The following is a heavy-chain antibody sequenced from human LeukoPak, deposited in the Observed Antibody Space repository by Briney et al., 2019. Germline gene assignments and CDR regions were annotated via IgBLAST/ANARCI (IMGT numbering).Heavy chain of an antibody. V-gene: IGHV3-7*01. J-gene: IGHJ4*02. Sequence: PGGSLTLSCTVSGFTFSSYWMTWVRQVPGKGLQWVANINQDGREKYYMDSMKGRLNISRDNTENSVFLQLTSLRPEDTGIYFCAKGRDYGDFWGQGTLAAVSS. CDR1: GFTFSSYW. CDR3: AKGRDYGDF. CDR2: INQDGREK.